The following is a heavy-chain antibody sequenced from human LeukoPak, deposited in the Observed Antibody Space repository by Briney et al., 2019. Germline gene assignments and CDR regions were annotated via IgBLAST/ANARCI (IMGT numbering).Heavy chain of an antibody. V-gene: IGHV3-23*01. CDR3: ARGFLGGTDQYLDS. D-gene: IGHD6-19*01. Sequence: GGSLRLSCAASGFTFSTYAMNWVRQAPAKGLEWVSTIGGGGPTTDYADSVKDRFTISRDNSKNTLYLQMNSLRAEDTAVYFCARGFLGGTDQYLDSWGQGTLVTVSS. CDR1: GFTFSTYA. J-gene: IGHJ4*02. CDR2: IGGGGPTT.